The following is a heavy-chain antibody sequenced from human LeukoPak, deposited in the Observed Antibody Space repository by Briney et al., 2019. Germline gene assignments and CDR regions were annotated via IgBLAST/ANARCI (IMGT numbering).Heavy chain of an antibody. CDR1: GFIFSNFV. D-gene: IGHD3-22*01. J-gene: IGHJ4*02. CDR2: IPSDDNPT. Sequence: GGSLRLSCSASGFIFSNFVMHWVRQAPGKGLVWVARIPSDDNPTNYADSVQGRFTISRDNAKNTLYLHMNDLRVEDTAVYFCARGHYFKIDYWGQGTPVTVSS. V-gene: IGHV3-74*01. CDR3: ARGHYFKIDY.